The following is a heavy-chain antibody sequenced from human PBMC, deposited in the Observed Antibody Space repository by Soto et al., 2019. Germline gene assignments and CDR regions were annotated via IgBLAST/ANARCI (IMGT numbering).Heavy chain of an antibody. D-gene: IGHD3-9*01. CDR1: GGSTSAFY. J-gene: IGHJ5*02. CDR2: IHYSGNT. V-gene: IGHV4-59*08. CDR3: ARMYYFFFNCYSVNWFVP. Sequence: SETLSLTCTVSGGSTSAFYCSWIRPPQGKGLEWVGYIHYSGNTKNNPSLKSRGAMSVDTSKNHFTLNLSYVTAADTAVYFCARMYYFFFNCYSVNWFVPWGPGPLVTV.